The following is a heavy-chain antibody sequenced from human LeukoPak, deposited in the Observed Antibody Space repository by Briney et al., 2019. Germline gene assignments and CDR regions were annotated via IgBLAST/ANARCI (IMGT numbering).Heavy chain of an antibody. CDR1: GFTFSRFE. D-gene: IGHD4-23*01. J-gene: IGHJ4*02. CDR2: ISGSGSTK. CDR3: ARDYGGVMFDS. V-gene: IGHV3-48*03. Sequence: GGSLRLSCAASGFTFSRFEMNWVRQGPGKGLEWVSYISGSGSTKYYAETAKGRFTISRDNGKNSPYLQMNSLRAEDTAVYYCARDYGGVMFDSWGQGTLVTVSS.